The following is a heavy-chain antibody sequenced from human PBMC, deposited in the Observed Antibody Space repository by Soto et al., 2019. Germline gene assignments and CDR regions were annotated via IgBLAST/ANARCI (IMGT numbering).Heavy chain of an antibody. CDR1: GYTFTGYY. D-gene: IGHD2-21*01. J-gene: IGHJ4*02. CDR3: ARGEGGPRWGSIDY. V-gene: IGHV1-2*04. Sequence: ASVKVSCKASGYTFTGYYMHWVRQAPGQGLEWMGWINPNSGGTNYAQKFQGWVTMTRDTSISTDYKELSRLRSDVTAVYYCARGEGGPRWGSIDYWGQGTLVTVSS. CDR2: INPNSGGT.